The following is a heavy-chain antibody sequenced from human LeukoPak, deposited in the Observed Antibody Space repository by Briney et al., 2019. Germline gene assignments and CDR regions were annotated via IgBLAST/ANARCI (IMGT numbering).Heavy chain of an antibody. CDR3: ARDRHYLGMDV. D-gene: IGHD3-10*01. J-gene: IGHJ6*02. CDR2: VHYAESS. Sequence: SETLSLTCIVSGGSISSSYWSWIRQSPGKGLEWIGYVHYAESSYYNPSLKSRVTISVDTSKNQFSLKLSSVTAADTAVYYCARDRHYLGMDVWGQGTTVTVSS. CDR1: GGSISSSY. V-gene: IGHV4-59*01.